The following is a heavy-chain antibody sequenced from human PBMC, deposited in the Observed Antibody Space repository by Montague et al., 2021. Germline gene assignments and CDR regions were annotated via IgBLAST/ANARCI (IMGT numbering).Heavy chain of an antibody. J-gene: IGHJ6*03. CDR3: ARERDRYYYMDI. V-gene: IGHV4-38-2*02. CDR1: RSLINSDYY. CDR2: VSHGGRT. Sequence: SETLSLTCTVSRSLINSDYYWGWIRQPPGKGLEWMGSVSHGGRTYYNPSLKSRVTISVDTSNNHFSLKLSSVTAADTAMHYCARERDRYYYMDIWGKGTTIT.